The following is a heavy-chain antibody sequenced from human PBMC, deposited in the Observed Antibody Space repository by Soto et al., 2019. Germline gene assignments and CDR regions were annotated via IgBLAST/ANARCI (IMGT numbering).Heavy chain of an antibody. CDR1: GFTFGDYT. D-gene: IGHD2-15*01. CDR2: ISWDGGST. V-gene: IGHV3-43*01. Sequence: GGSLRLSCAASGFTFGDYTMHWVRQAPGKGLEWVSLISWDGGSTYYADSVKGRFTISRDNSKNSLYLQMNSLRTEDTALYYCASQPHCSGGSCYHHQLDYWGQGTLVTVSS. J-gene: IGHJ4*02. CDR3: ASQPHCSGGSCYHHQLDY.